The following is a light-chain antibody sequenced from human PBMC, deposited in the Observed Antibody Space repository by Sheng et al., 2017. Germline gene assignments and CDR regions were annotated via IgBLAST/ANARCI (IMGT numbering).Light chain of an antibody. V-gene: IGKV1-39*01. J-gene: IGKJ3*01. CDR3: QKSYSSPFT. CDR2: AAS. Sequence: DIQMTQSPSSLSASVGDRVTITCRASQSISTFLNWYQQKPGKAPKLLIYAASHLQSGVPSRFSGSGSGTDFTLTISSLQPEDFASYYCQKSYSSPFTFGPGTKVDIK. CDR1: QSISTF.